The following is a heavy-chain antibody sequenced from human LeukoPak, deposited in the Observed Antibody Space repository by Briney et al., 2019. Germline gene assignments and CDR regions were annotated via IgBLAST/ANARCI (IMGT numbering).Heavy chain of an antibody. Sequence: ASVKVSCKASGFTFIGYYIHWVRQAPGQGLEWMGWINPNSGGTNYAQKFQGRVTMTRDTSISTAYMELSRLSSDDTAVYYCRISMRGGAFDIWGLGTVVTVSS. CDR2: INPNSGGT. V-gene: IGHV1-2*02. D-gene: IGHD3-16*01. J-gene: IGHJ3*02. CDR3: RISMRGGAFDI. CDR1: GFTFIGYY.